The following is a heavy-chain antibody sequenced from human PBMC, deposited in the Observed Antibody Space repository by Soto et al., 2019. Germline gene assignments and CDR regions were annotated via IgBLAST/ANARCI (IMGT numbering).Heavy chain of an antibody. J-gene: IGHJ6*02. V-gene: IGHV4-38-2*02. CDR2: IYHSGST. CDR1: GYSISSGYY. CDR3: ARERDGYGIVGGQGYYYDSSGYYAQRNYYYYGMDV. D-gene: IGHD3-22*01. Sequence: NPSETLSLTCAVSGYSISSGYYWGWIRQPPGKGLEWIGSIYHSGSTYYNPSLKSRVTISVDTSKNQSSLKLSSVTGGDTAVYYCARERDGYGIVGGQGYYYDSSGYYAQRNYYYYGMDVWGQGTRVTVSS.